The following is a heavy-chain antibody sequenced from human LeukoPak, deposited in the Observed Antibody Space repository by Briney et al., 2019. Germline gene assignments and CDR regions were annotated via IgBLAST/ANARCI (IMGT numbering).Heavy chain of an antibody. V-gene: IGHV1-18*01. CDR3: ARDWIITIFGVVKVPAFDI. Sequence: ASVKVSCKASGYTFTSYGISWVRQAPGQGLEWMGWISAYNGNTNYAQKLQGRVTMTTDTSTSTAYMELRSLRSDDTAVYYCARDWIITIFGVVKVPAFDIWDQGTMVTVSS. D-gene: IGHD3-3*01. J-gene: IGHJ3*02. CDR2: ISAYNGNT. CDR1: GYTFTSYG.